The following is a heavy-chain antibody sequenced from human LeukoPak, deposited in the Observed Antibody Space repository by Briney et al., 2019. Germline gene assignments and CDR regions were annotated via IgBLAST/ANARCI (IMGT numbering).Heavy chain of an antibody. CDR1: GXTFSNAW. J-gene: IGHJ6*02. CDR3: ATAATGRGGMDV. CDR2: ISRTTNYT. V-gene: IGHV3-21*01. D-gene: IGHD1-1*01. Sequence: GGSLRHSCAASGXTFSNAWMNWVRQAPGKGLEWVSSISRTTNYTYYTDSVKGRFTISRDNSKNSIFLEMNSLSAEDTAVYHCATAATGRGGMDVWGQGTTVTVSS.